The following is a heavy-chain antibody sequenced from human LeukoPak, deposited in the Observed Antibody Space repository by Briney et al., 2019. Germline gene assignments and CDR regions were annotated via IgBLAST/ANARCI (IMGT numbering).Heavy chain of an antibody. V-gene: IGHV3-7*03. Sequence: PGGSLRLSCAASGFTFSSYWMTWVRQAPGKGLECVANIKQDGSEKYYVDSVKGRFTISRDKSKNTVYLQMNSLRVEDTAVYYCATYLGVTAAFDIWGLGTTVTVSP. CDR1: GFTFSSYW. CDR2: IKQDGSEK. J-gene: IGHJ3*02. D-gene: IGHD3-10*01. CDR3: ATYLGVTAAFDI.